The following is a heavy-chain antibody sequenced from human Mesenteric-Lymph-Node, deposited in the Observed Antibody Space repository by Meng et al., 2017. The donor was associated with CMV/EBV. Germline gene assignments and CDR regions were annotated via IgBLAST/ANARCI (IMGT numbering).Heavy chain of an antibody. D-gene: IGHD6-13*01. Sequence: GESLKISCAASGFTFSNSWMTWVRQAPGKGLEWVANMNTDGNERYYVDSVKGRFTISRDNAKNSLYLQMNSLRAEDTAVYYCAREGSSSSWLPSYYFDYWGQGTLVTVSS. CDR2: MNTDGNER. J-gene: IGHJ4*02. CDR1: GFTFSNSW. CDR3: AREGSSSSWLPSYYFDY. V-gene: IGHV3-7*01.